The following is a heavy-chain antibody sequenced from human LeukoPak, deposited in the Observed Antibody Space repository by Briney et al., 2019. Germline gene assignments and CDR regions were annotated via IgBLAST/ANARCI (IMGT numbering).Heavy chain of an antibody. CDR1: EGTFSSYA. D-gene: IGHD3-10*01. Sequence: SVKVSCKASEGTFSSYAISWVRQAPGQGLEWMGGIIPIFGTANYAQKFQGRVTITADESTSTAYMELSSLRSDDTAVYYCARAMVRGLSNPFDYWGQGTLVTVSS. CDR3: ARAMVRGLSNPFDY. V-gene: IGHV1-69*01. CDR2: IIPIFGTA. J-gene: IGHJ4*02.